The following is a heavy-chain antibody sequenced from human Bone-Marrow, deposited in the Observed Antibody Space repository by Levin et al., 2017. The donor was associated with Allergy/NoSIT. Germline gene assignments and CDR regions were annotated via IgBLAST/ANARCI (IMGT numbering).Heavy chain of an antibody. D-gene: IGHD2-15*01. CDR1: GFTFSSYA. CDR2: ISGSGGST. V-gene: IGHV3-23*01. J-gene: IGHJ4*02. Sequence: LSLTCAASGFTFSSYAMSWVRQAPGKGLEWVSAISGSGGSTYYADSVKGRFTISRDNSKNTLYLQMNSLRAEDTAVYYCAKDFGDIVVVVAAISFDYWGQGTLVTVSS. CDR3: AKDFGDIVVVVAAISFDY.